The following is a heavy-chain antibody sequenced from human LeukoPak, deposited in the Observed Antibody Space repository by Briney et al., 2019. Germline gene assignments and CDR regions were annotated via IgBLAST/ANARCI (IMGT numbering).Heavy chain of an antibody. D-gene: IGHD4-17*01. J-gene: IGHJ4*02. CDR2: IIPIFGTA. CDR3: ARGAGTTVIEYYFDY. V-gene: IGHV1-69*13. Sequence: ASVKVSCKASGGTFSSYAISWVRQAPGQGLEWMGRIIPIFGTANYAQKFQGRVTITADESTSTAYMELSSLRSEDTAVYYCARGAGTTVIEYYFDYWGQGTLVTVSS. CDR1: GGTFSSYA.